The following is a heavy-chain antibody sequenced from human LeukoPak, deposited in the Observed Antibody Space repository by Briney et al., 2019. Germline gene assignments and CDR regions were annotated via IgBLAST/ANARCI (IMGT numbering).Heavy chain of an antibody. CDR1: GYTFTGYY. CDR3: ARGLRRYCSSTSCKKGTIGDAFDI. Sequence: ASVKVSCKASGYTFTGYYMHWVRQAPGKGLEWMGWINPNSGGTNYAQKFQGRVTMTRDTSISTAYMELSRLRSDDTAVYYCARGLRRYCSSTSCKKGTIGDAFDIWGQGTMVTVSS. CDR2: INPNSGGT. D-gene: IGHD2-2*01. J-gene: IGHJ3*02. V-gene: IGHV1-2*02.